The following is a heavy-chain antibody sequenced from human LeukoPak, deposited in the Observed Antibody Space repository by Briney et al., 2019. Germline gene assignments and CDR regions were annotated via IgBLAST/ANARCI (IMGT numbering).Heavy chain of an antibody. CDR3: AKGFGASMVRGVMVSAY. D-gene: IGHD3-10*01. J-gene: IGHJ4*02. Sequence: GGSLRLSCAASGFTFRTYWMTWVRQAPGEGLEWVANINEDGSAQYYMDSVEGRFTISRDNSKNTLYLQMNSLIAEDTAVYYCAKGFGASMVRGVMVSAYWGQGTLVTVSS. CDR1: GFTFRTYW. V-gene: IGHV3-7*03. CDR2: INEDGSAQ.